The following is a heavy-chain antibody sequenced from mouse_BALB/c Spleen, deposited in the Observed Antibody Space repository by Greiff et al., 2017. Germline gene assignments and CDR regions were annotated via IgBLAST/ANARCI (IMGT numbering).Heavy chain of an antibody. Sequence: QVQLQQSGAELVKPGASVKLSCTASGFNIKDTYMHWVKQRPGQGLEWIGQIYPGDGDTNYNGKFKGKATLTADKSSSTAYMQLSSLTSEDSAVYFCARRWDDYYAMDYWGQGTSVTVSS. V-gene: IGHV1-80*01. D-gene: IGHD4-1*01. CDR1: GFNIKDTY. CDR2: IYPGDGDT. J-gene: IGHJ4*01. CDR3: ARRWDDYYAMDY.